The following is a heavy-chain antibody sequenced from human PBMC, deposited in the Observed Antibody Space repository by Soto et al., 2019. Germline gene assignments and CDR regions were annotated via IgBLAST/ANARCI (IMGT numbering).Heavy chain of an antibody. CDR3: AKDRGRSKVFDAFDI. V-gene: IGHV3-23*01. CDR2: ISGSGGST. J-gene: IGHJ3*02. CDR1: GFTFSSYA. Sequence: GSLRLSCASSGFTFSSYAMSWVRQAPGKGLEWVSAISGSGGSTYYADSVKGRFTISRDNSKNTLYLQMNSLRAEDTAVYYCAKDRGRSKVFDAFDIWGQGTMVTVSS.